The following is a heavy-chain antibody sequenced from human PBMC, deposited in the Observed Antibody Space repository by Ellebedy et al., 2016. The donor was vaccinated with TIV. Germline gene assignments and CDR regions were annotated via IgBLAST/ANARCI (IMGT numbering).Heavy chain of an antibody. CDR3: ARGEVAKRQFDP. J-gene: IGHJ5*02. Sequence: MPSETLSLTCAVYGGSFSGYYWSWIRQPPGKGLEWIGEINHSGSTNYNPSLKSRVTISVDTSKNQFSLKLSSVTAADTAVYYCARGEVAKRQFDPWGQGTLVTVSS. V-gene: IGHV4-34*01. CDR1: GGSFSGYY. D-gene: IGHD2-15*01. CDR2: INHSGST.